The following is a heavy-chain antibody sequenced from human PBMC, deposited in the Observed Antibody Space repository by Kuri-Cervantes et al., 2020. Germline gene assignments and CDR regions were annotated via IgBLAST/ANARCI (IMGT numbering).Heavy chain of an antibody. CDR1: GGSFSGYY. Sequence: SETLSLTCAVYGGSFSGYYWSWIRQPPGKGLEWIGEINHSGSTNYNPSLKSRVTISVDTSKNQFSLKLSSVTAADTAVYYCARFSGYSYGFAYYGMDVWGQGTTVTVSS. D-gene: IGHD5-18*01. CDR2: INHSGST. J-gene: IGHJ6*02. CDR3: ARFSGYSYGFAYYGMDV. V-gene: IGHV4-34*01.